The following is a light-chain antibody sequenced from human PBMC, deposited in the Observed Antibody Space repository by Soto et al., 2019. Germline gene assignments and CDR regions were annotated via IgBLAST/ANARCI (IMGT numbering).Light chain of an antibody. J-gene: IGLJ2*01. Sequence: QSALTQPASVSGSPGQSITISCTGTSSDVGGYNYVSWYQHHPGKAPKLMIYEVSNRPSGVSNRFSGSKSGNTASLTISGLQAEDEADYYCSSYTSSTMVLFGGGTKVTVL. CDR2: EVS. CDR3: SSYTSSTMVL. CDR1: SSDVGGYNY. V-gene: IGLV2-14*01.